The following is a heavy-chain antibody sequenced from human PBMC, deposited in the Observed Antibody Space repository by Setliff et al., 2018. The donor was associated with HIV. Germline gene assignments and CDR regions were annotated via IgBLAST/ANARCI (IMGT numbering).Heavy chain of an antibody. V-gene: IGHV4-39*01. D-gene: IGHD5-18*01. CDR3: ARGLSVYSYANVYYYHGMDV. CDR2: IYYSGST. J-gene: IGHJ6*02. Sequence: TSETLSLTCAVSGGSISSSNWWSWVRQPPGKGLEWIGSIYYSGSTSYNPSLKSRVAISVDTSKSQFSLKMTSVTAADTAVYYCARGLSVYSYANVYYYHGMDVWGQGTTVTVSS. CDR1: GGSISSSNW.